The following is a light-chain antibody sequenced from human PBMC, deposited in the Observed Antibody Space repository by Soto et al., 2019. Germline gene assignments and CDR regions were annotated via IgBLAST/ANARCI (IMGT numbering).Light chain of an antibody. Sequence: DLQMTQSPSSLSASVGDRVTITCQASQDISNYLNWYQQKPGKAPSLLIYDASSLETGVPSRFSGSGSGTHFTFTISSLQPEDIATYYCQQFDNLPYTFGQGTKLEIK. J-gene: IGKJ2*01. CDR1: QDISNY. CDR2: DAS. V-gene: IGKV1-33*01. CDR3: QQFDNLPYT.